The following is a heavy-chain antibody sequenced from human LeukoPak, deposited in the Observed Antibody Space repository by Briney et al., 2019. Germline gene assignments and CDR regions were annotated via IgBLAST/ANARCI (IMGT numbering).Heavy chain of an antibody. CDR3: ANSIPGLYYYYYLDV. V-gene: IGHV3-23*01. D-gene: IGHD2-2*02. Sequence: PGESLRLSCAASRLTFNNYAMGWVRQAPGKGLEWVLGSSASGGTTSYADSGKGRFTTSRDNSKNTLHLQMSSVRAEDTAVYFCANSIPGLYYYYYLDVWGKGTTVTVSS. CDR2: SSASGGTT. J-gene: IGHJ6*03. CDR1: RLTFNNYA.